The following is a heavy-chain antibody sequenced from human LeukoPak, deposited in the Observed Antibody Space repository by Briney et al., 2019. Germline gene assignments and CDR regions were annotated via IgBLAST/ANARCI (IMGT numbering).Heavy chain of an antibody. J-gene: IGHJ3*02. Sequence: ASVKVPCKASGYTFTGYYMHWVRQAPGQGLEWMGWINPNSGGTSYAQKFQGRVTMTRDTSISTAYMELSRLRSDDTAVYYCARGIAVAGAFDIWGQGTMVTVSS. CDR2: INPNSGGT. CDR3: ARGIAVAGAFDI. D-gene: IGHD6-19*01. V-gene: IGHV1-2*02. CDR1: GYTFTGYY.